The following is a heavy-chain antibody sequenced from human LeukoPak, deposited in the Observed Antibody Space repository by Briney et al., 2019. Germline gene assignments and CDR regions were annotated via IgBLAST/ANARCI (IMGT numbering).Heavy chain of an antibody. J-gene: IGHJ4*02. CDR2: ISAYNGNT. D-gene: IGHD6-19*01. CDR3: ASSNPAVAGTEYFDY. V-gene: IGHV1-18*01. Sequence: ASVKVSCKASGYTFTSYGISWVRQAPGQGLEWMGWISAYNGNTNYAQKLQGRVTMTTDTSTSTAYMELRSLRSEDTAVYYCASSNPAVAGTEYFDYWGRGTLVTVSS. CDR1: GYTFTSYG.